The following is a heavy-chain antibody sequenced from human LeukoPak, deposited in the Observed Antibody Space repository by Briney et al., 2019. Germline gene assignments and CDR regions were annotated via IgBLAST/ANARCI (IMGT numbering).Heavy chain of an antibody. V-gene: IGHV1-2*02. D-gene: IGHD3-16*02. CDR2: INPNSGDT. CDR1: GYTLTGYY. J-gene: IGHJ4*02. CDR3: ARDYVHCDYVWGSYRLNY. Sequence: GASVKVSCKASGYTLTGYYMHWVRQSPGQALEWMGWINPNSGDTNYAQKFQGRVTMHRDTSISTAYMELSRLRSDNTAVYYCARDYVHCDYVWGSYRLNYWGQGTLVTVSS.